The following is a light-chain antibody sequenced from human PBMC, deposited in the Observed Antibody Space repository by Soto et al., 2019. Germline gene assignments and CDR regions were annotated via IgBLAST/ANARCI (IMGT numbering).Light chain of an antibody. CDR1: RSDVGGYNY. CDR3: SSYTSSNTLV. V-gene: IGLV2-14*03. CDR2: DVS. Sequence: QSALTQPASVSGSPGQSITISCTGTRSDVGGYNYVSWHQQHPGKAPKVMIYDVSNRPSGVSNRFSGSKSGNTAALTISGLQAEDEAEYYCSSYTSSNTLVFGGGTKLTVL. J-gene: IGLJ2*01.